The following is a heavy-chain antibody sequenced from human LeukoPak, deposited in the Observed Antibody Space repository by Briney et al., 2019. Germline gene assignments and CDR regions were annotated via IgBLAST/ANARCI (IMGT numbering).Heavy chain of an antibody. J-gene: IGHJ4*02. D-gene: IGHD6-19*01. V-gene: IGHV3-53*01. Sequence: GGSLRLSCVASGFAVGNYWMNWVRQAPGKGLEWVSAIFSGGSTFYADSVTGRFTISRDNSKNTVYLEMNSLRAEDTAVYYCARDLKTSGWYGDFDYWGQGTLVTVSS. CDR2: IFSGGST. CDR1: GFAVGNYW. CDR3: ARDLKTSGWYGDFDY.